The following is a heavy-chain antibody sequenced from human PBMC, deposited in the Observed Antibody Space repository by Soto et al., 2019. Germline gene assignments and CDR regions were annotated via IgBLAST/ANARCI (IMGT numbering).Heavy chain of an antibody. D-gene: IGHD6-6*01. CDR1: GFTFSSYA. Sequence: QVQLVESGGGVVQPGKSLRLSCAASGFTFSSYAMHWARQAPGKGLEWVTVISIRGGDEYYAESVRGRFTISRDDSKITLYLQIDSLRVEDTAVYYCARGTIVARQHLDYWGQGTLVTVSS. CDR3: ARGTIVARQHLDY. V-gene: IGHV3-30*03. CDR2: ISIRGGDE. J-gene: IGHJ4*02.